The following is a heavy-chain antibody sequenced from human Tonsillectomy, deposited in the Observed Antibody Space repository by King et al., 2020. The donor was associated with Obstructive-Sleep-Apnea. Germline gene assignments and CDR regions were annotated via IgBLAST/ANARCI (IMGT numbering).Heavy chain of an antibody. V-gene: IGHV3-23*04. CDR3: AKAQQYCSGGSCYSSVDY. J-gene: IGHJ4*02. CDR1: GFNFSSYA. D-gene: IGHD2-15*01. Sequence: VQLVESGGVLVQPGGSLRLSCAASGFNFSSYAMTWVRQAPGKGLEWVSTISGSGGSTYYAASVKGRFTISRDNSKKTVYLQMNSLSAEDTAVYYCAKAQQYCSGGSCYSSVDYWGQGTLVTVSS. CDR2: ISGSGGST.